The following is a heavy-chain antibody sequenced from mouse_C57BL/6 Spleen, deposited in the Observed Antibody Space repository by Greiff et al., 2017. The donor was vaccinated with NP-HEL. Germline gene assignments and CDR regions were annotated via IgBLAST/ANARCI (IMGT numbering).Heavy chain of an antibody. CDR2: INSDGGST. V-gene: IGHV5-2*01. Sequence: EVNLVESGGGLVQPGESLKLSCESNEYEFPSHDMSWVRKTPEKRLELVAAINSDGGSTYYPDTMERRFIISRDNTKKHLYLQMSSLRSEATSLYYCARRGGDGYYVSWYFDVWGTGTTVTVSS. J-gene: IGHJ1*03. D-gene: IGHD2-3*01. CDR1: EYEFPSHD. CDR3: ARRGGDGYYVSWYFDV.